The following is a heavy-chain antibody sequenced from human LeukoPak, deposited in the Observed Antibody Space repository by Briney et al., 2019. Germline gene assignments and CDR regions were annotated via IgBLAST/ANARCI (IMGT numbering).Heavy chain of an antibody. J-gene: IGHJ4*02. Sequence: SETLSLTCTVSGGSISSSSYYWGWIRQPPGKGLEWIGSIYYSGSTYYNPSLKSRVTISVDTSKNQFSLKLSSVTAADTAVYYCAREARSGYFDYWGQGTLVTVSS. CDR1: GGSISSSSYY. CDR2: IYYSGST. D-gene: IGHD1-26*01. V-gene: IGHV4-39*07. CDR3: AREARSGYFDY.